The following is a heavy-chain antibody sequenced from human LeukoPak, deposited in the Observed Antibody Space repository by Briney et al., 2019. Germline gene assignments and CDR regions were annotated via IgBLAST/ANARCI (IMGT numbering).Heavy chain of an antibody. CDR2: NSSSGGST. CDR1: GFTFSSYA. CDR3: ATYDYGDYLNY. D-gene: IGHD4-17*01. Sequence: GGSLRLSCAASGFTFSSYAMNWIRQAPGKGLEWVSANSSSGGSTYYGDSVKGRFTISKDNSKNTLYLQMNSLRAEDTAVYYCATYDYGDYLNYWGQGTLVSVSS. J-gene: IGHJ4*02. V-gene: IGHV3-23*01.